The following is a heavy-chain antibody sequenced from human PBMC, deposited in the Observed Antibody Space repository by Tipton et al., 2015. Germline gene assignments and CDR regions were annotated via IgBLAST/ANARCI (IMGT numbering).Heavy chain of an antibody. CDR2: IPYDGSNK. V-gene: IGHV3-30*18. CDR1: GFSFSSYG. CDR3: AKVDYYGSGSRYGMDV. J-gene: IGHJ6*02. Sequence: SLRLSCAASGFSFSSYGMHWVRQATGKGLEWVAVIPYDGSNKYYADSVKGRFTISRDNSKNTLYLQMNSLRAEDTAVYYCAKVDYYGSGSRYGMDVWGQGTTVTVSS. D-gene: IGHD3-10*01.